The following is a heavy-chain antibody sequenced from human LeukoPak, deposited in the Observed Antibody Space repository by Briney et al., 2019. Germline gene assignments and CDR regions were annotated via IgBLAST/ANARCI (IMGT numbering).Heavy chain of an antibody. CDR1: GFTFSSYS. D-gene: IGHD1-26*01. V-gene: IGHV3-21*01. Sequence: GGSLRLSCAASGFTFSSYSMNWVRQAPGKGLEWVSSISSSSSYIYYADSVKGRFTISRDNAKNSLYLQLNTLRAEDTAMYYCAKDRYGGGYLQTGPCAHWGQGTLVTVSS. CDR3: AKDRYGGGYLQTGPCAH. J-gene: IGHJ4*02. CDR2: ISSSSSYI.